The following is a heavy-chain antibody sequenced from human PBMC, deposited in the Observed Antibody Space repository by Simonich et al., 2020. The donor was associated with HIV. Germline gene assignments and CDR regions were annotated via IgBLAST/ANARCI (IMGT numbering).Heavy chain of an antibody. CDR3: ARLNGANWGHFDY. V-gene: IGHV4-59*08. Sequence: QVQLQESGPGLVKPSETLSLTCTVSGVSISSHYWSWIRQPPGKGLEWIGYIYYSWSTNYNPALQSRVTILVDTSKNQFSLKLSSVTATDTAVYYCARLNGANWGHFDYWGQGALVTVSS. CDR2: IYYSWST. D-gene: IGHD7-27*01. CDR1: GVSISSHY. J-gene: IGHJ4*02.